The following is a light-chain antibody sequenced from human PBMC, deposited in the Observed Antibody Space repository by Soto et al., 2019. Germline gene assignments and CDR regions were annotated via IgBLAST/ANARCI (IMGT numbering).Light chain of an antibody. V-gene: IGLV2-8*01. CDR3: SASAGSSTL. CDR2: EVT. CDR1: SSDVGAYNY. J-gene: IGLJ2*01. Sequence: QSVLTQPPSASGSPGQSVTISCTGTSSDVGAYNYVSWYQQHPGKAPKLMIYEVTKRPSGVPDRFSGSKSGNTASLTVSRLQAEDEADYYCSASAGSSTLFGGGTKLTVL.